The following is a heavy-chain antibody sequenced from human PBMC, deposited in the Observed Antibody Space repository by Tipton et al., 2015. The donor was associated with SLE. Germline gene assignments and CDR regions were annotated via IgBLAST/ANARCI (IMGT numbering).Heavy chain of an antibody. CDR1: GGSFSSYY. Sequence: TLSLTCAVYGGSFSSYYWSWIRQPPGKGLEWIGEINHSGSTNYNPSLKSRVTISVDTSKNQFSLKLSSVTAADTAVYYCARGSSGSYGGAFDIWGQGTMVTVSS. D-gene: IGHD1-26*01. J-gene: IGHJ3*02. V-gene: IGHV4-34*01. CDR2: INHSGST. CDR3: ARGSSGSYGGAFDI.